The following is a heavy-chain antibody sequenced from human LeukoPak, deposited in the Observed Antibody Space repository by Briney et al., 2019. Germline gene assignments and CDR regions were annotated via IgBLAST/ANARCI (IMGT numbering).Heavy chain of an antibody. CDR2: ISAYNGNT. V-gene: IGHV1-18*01. Sequence: ASVKVSCKASGSTFTSYVISWVRQAPGQGLEWMGWISAYNGNTNYAQKLQGRVTMTTDTSTSTAYMELRSLRSDDTAVYYCARDCSSTSCYTGGGYYYYGMDVWGQGTTVTVSS. CDR1: GSTFTSYV. J-gene: IGHJ6*02. D-gene: IGHD2-2*02. CDR3: ARDCSSTSCYTGGGYYYYGMDV.